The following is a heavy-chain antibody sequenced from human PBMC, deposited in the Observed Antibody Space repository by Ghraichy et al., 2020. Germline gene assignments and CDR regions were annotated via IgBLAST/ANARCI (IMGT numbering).Heavy chain of an antibody. J-gene: IGHJ5*02. Sequence: SETLSLTCAISGDSVSSNSTAWNWIRQSPSRGLEWLGRTYYRSKWYNDYAVSVKSRISINPDTSKNQFSLHLNSVTPEDTAVYYCARTSYHYDDSGTNWFDPWGQGTLVTVSS. D-gene: IGHD3-22*01. CDR3: ARTSYHYDDSGTNWFDP. CDR2: TYYRSKWYN. V-gene: IGHV6-1*01. CDR1: GDSVSSNSTA.